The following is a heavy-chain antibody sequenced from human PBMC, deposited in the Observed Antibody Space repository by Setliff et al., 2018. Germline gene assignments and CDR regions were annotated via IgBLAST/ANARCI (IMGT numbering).Heavy chain of an antibody. CDR3: ARSVSTGPTPFYWYFDL. CDR2: IIPILGIA. V-gene: IGHV1-69*10. Sequence: ASVKVSCKASGGTFSSYAISWVRQAPGQGLEWMGGIIPILGIANYAQKFQGRVTITADESTSSAYMELSSLRSEDTAVYYCARSVSTGPTPFYWYFDLWGRGTLVTVSS. CDR1: GGTFSSYA. J-gene: IGHJ2*01. D-gene: IGHD1-1*01.